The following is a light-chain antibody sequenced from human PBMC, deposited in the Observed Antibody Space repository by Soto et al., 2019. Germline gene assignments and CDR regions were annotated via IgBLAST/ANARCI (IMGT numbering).Light chain of an antibody. CDR2: GAS. V-gene: IGKV3-15*01. J-gene: IGKJ1*01. CDR1: QSVSSN. Sequence: EIVMTQSPATLSVSPGERATLSCRASQSVSSNLAWYQQKPGQAPRLLIYGASTRATSIPARFSGSGSGTEFALTISSLQSEAFVVYYCQQYNNWPPWTFGQGTKVEIK. CDR3: QQYNNWPPWT.